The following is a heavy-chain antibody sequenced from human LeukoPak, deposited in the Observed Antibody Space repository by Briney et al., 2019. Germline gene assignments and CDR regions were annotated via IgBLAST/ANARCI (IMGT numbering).Heavy chain of an antibody. Sequence: GGSLRLSCAASGFTFSSYEMNWVRQAPGKGLEWISYISSSGSTIYYADSVKGRFTISRDNAKNSLYLQMNSLRAEDTAVYYCARAPPEYYYDSSGQQVAFDVWGQGTMVTVSS. CDR2: ISSSGSTI. J-gene: IGHJ3*01. CDR1: GFTFSSYE. V-gene: IGHV3-48*03. CDR3: ARAPPEYYYDSSGQQVAFDV. D-gene: IGHD3-22*01.